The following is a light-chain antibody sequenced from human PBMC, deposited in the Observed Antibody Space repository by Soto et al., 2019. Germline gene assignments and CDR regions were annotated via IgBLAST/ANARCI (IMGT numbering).Light chain of an antibody. J-gene: IGKJ4*01. CDR2: DAS. Sequence: EIVMTQSPATLSVSPGESATLSCRASQSVSSNLAWHQQKPGQAPRILMYDASTRAAGISDRFSGSGSGTDFTLTISRLEPEDFAVYHCQQYGRSPLTFGGGTKVDI. V-gene: IGKV3-20*01. CDR1: QSVSSN. CDR3: QQYGRSPLT.